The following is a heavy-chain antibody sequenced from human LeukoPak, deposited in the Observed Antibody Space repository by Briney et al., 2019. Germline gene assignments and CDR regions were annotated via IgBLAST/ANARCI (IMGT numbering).Heavy chain of an antibody. J-gene: IGHJ4*02. CDR1: GFTFSSYA. CDR2: ISGSGGST. V-gene: IGHV3-23*01. CDR3: AKELCGAYYDFWCCYSPVDV. Sequence: GGSLRLSCAASGFTFSSYAMSWVRQAPGKGLEWVSAISGSGGSTYYADSVKGRFTISRDNSKNTLYLQMNSLRAEDTAVYYCAKELCGAYYDFWCCYSPVDVWGQGTLVTVSS. D-gene: IGHD3-3*01.